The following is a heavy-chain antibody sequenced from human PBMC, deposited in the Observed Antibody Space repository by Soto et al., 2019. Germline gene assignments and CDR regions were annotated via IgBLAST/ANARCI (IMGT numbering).Heavy chain of an antibody. CDR2: IYYSGST. D-gene: IGHD3-16*01. J-gene: IGHJ3*02. CDR1: GGSISSSSYY. CDR3: ASQKGGNRAFDI. V-gene: IGHV4-39*01. Sequence: PSETLSLTCTVSGGSISSSSYYWGWIRQPPGKGLEWIGSIYYSGSTYYNPSLKSRVTISVDTSKNQFSLKLSSVTAADTAVYYCASQKGGNRAFDIWGQGTMVTVSS.